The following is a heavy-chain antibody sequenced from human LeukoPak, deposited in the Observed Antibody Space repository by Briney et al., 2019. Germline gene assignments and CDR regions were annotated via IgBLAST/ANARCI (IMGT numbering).Heavy chain of an antibody. V-gene: IGHV3-33*01. D-gene: IGHD5-18*01. CDR3: ARVGYSYGPGYFDY. CDR1: GFTFSSYG. Sequence: GGSLRLSCAASGFTFSSYGMHWVRQAPGKGLEWVALIWYDGSSKHYADSVRGRFTISRDNSKNTLYLQMNSLRAEDTAVYYCARVGYSYGPGYFDYWGQGTLVTVSS. J-gene: IGHJ4*02. CDR2: IWYDGSSK.